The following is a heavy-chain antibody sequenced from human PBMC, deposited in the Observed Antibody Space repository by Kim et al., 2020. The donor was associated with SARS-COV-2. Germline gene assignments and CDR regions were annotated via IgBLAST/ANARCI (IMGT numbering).Heavy chain of an antibody. CDR3: ARGGVGALNYYDSSGWYYYYGMDV. CDR2: IYYSGST. V-gene: IGHV4-59*13. J-gene: IGHJ6*02. Sequence: SETLSLTCTVSGGSISSYYWSWIRQPPGKGLEWIGYIYYSGSTNYNPSLKSRVTISVDTSKNQFSLKLSSVTAADTAVYYCARGGVGALNYYDSSGWYYYYGMDVWGQGTTVTVSS. CDR1: GGSISSYY. D-gene: IGHD3-22*01.